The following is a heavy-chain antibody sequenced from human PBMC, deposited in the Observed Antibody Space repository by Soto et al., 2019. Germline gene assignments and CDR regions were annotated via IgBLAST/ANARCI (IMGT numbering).Heavy chain of an antibody. Sequence: SETLSLTCTVSGVYISRGGYSWSWIRQPPGKGLEWIGYIYHSGSTYYNPSLKSRVTISVDRSKNQFSLKLSSVTAADTAVYYCARVPDRWGQGTLVTVSS. D-gene: IGHD2-2*01. CDR1: GVYISRGGYS. CDR2: IYHSGST. CDR3: ARVPDR. V-gene: IGHV4-30-2*01. J-gene: IGHJ5*02.